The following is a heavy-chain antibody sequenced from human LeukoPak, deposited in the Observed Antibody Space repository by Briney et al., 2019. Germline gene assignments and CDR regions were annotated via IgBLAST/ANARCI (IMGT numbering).Heavy chain of an antibody. CDR3: ATPGGDYGDYVDAFAV. J-gene: IGHJ3*01. V-gene: IGHV1-45*02. D-gene: IGHD4-17*01. Sequence: GSSVKVSCKASGYPLSYRYLHWVRQAPGQALEWMGWITPLNTNTNYAQKFQGRITITRDRSVNTAYMELSNLRFDDTAIYYCATPGGDYGDYVDAFAVWGQGTMVTVSS. CDR2: ITPLNTNT. CDR1: GYPLSYRY.